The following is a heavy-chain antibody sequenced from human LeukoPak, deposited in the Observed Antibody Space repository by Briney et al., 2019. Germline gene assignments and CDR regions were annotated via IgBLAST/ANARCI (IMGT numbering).Heavy chain of an antibody. V-gene: IGHV4-34*01. J-gene: IGHJ4*02. CDR2: INHSGST. Sequence: PSETLSLTCAVYGGSFSGYYWSWIRQPPGKGLEWIGEINHSGSTNYNPSLKSRVTMSVDTSRNQFSLKLSSVTAADTAVYYCARGCSSTSCYWGRGDYWGQGTLVTVSS. CDR1: GGSFSGYY. CDR3: ARGCSSTSCYWGRGDY. D-gene: IGHD2-2*01.